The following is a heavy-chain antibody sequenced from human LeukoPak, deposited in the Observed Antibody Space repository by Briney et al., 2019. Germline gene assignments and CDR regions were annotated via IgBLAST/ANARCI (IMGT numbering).Heavy chain of an antibody. V-gene: IGHV4-59*01. J-gene: IGHJ4*03. Sequence: ETLTPTCTVSGGSISSYYWSWIGQPPGKGLEWIGYIYYSGSTNYNPSLKSRVTISVDTSKNQFSLKLSSVTAADTAVYYCASGFLYSGSYYGVFSYFDY. CDR3: ASGFLYSGSYYGVFSYFDY. CDR2: IYYSGST. D-gene: IGHD1-26*01. CDR1: GGSISSYY.